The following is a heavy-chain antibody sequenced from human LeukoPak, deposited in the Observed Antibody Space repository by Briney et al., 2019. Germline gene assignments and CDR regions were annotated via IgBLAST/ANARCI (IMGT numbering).Heavy chain of an antibody. J-gene: IGHJ3*02. Sequence: PSETLSLTCTVSGGSITNSNYYWGWIRQPPGKGLEWIGNFYYSGSTYYNPSLKSRVTISVDTSKNQFSLKLSSVTAADTAVYYCARQHGSGSPTAFDIWGQGTMVTVSS. CDR1: GGSITNSNYY. D-gene: IGHD3-10*01. V-gene: IGHV4-39*07. CDR2: FYYSGST. CDR3: ARQHGSGSPTAFDI.